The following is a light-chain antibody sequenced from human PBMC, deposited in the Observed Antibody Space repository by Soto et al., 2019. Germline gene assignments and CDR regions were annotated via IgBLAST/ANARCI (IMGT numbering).Light chain of an antibody. CDR2: DV. J-gene: IGLJ3*02. V-gene: IGLV2-14*01. Sequence: QSALTQPASVTGWPGQSITIYCTGTSSDVGGSNYVSWYQLSPGKAPKLLIYDVDRPSGVSNRFSGSKSGNTASLTISGLHAEAEADYYCNSYTSSGTVVFGGGTKLTVL. CDR1: SSDVGGSNY. CDR3: NSYTSSGTVV.